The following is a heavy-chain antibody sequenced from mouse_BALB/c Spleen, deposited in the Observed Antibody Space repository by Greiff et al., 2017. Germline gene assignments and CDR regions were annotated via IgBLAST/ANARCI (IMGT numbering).Heavy chain of an antibody. D-gene: IGHD2-1*01. J-gene: IGHJ4*01. CDR3: ARDGGYGNYGGAMDY. CDR2: ISSGGSYT. V-gene: IGHV5-6*01. Sequence: EVKVVESGGDLVKPGGSLKLSCAASGFTFSSYGMSWVRQTPDKRLEWVATISSGGSYTYYPDSVKGRFTISRDNAKNTLYLQMSSLKSEDTAMYYCARDGGYGNYGGAMDYWGQGTSVTVSS. CDR1: GFTFSSYG.